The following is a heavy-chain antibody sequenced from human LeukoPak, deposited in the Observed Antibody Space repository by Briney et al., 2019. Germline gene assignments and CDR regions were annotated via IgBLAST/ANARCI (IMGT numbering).Heavy chain of an antibody. Sequence: SVKVSCKASGYTFTSYAMHWVRQAPGQGLEWMGGIIPIFGTANYAQKFQGRVTITTDESTSTAYMELSSLRSEDTAVYYCARAMVTSINWFDPWGQGTLVTVSS. J-gene: IGHJ5*02. V-gene: IGHV1-69*05. CDR3: ARAMVTSINWFDP. D-gene: IGHD5-18*01. CDR2: IIPIFGTA. CDR1: GYTFTSYA.